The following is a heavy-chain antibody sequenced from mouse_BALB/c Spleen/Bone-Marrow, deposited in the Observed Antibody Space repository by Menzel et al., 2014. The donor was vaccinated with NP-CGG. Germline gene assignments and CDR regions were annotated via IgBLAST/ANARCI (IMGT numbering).Heavy chain of an antibody. J-gene: IGHJ2*01. CDR3: ARGDGYDSYYFDY. CDR2: IYPGNGDT. Sequence: QSGAELVKPGASVKMSCKASGYTFTSYNMHWVKQTPGRGLEWIGAIYPGNGDTSYNQKFKGKATLTADKSSSTAYMQLSSLTSEDSAVYYCARGDGYDSYYFDYWGQGTTLTVSS. D-gene: IGHD2-2*01. CDR1: GYTFTSYN. V-gene: IGHV1-12*01.